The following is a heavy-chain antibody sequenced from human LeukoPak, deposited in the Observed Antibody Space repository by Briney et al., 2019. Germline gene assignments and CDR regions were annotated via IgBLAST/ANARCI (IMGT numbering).Heavy chain of an antibody. CDR2: IYTSGST. Sequence: SETLSLTCAVYGGSISSYYWSWIRQPAGKGLEWIGRIYTSGSTNYNPSLKSRVTMSVDTSKNQFSLKLSSVTAADTAVYYCARDYYDTSGEGMDVWGQGTTVTVSS. CDR3: ARDYYDTSGEGMDV. D-gene: IGHD3-22*01. J-gene: IGHJ6*02. V-gene: IGHV4-4*07. CDR1: GGSISSYY.